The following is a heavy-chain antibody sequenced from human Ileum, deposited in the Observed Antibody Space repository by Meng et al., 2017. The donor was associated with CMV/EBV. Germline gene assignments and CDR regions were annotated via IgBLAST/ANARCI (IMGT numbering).Heavy chain of an antibody. J-gene: IGHJ4*02. D-gene: IGHD1-1*01. CDR3: ATGQDRYHY. CDR2: IDSDESDASDESKT. CDR1: GFSFSSYW. V-gene: IGHV3-74*01. Sequence: GESLKISCAASGFSFSSYWMHWVRQAPGKGLVWVARIDSDESDASDESKTRYADSVKGRFTISRDNSKNTLHLQMNSLGAEDTAVYYCATGQDRYHYWGQGTLVTVSS.